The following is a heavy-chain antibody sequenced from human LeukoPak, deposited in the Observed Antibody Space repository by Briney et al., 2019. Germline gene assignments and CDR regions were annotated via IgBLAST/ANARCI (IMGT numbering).Heavy chain of an antibody. CDR3: ARVWEWLPDY. J-gene: IGHJ4*02. CDR1: GFPFSSYW. V-gene: IGHV3-7*05. Sequence: GGPLRLSCAPSGFPFSSYWMSWLRQAPGKGLEGVANIKQDGSEKYYVDSVKGRFTISRDNAKNSLYLQMNSLRAEDTAVYYCARVWEWLPDYWGQGTLVTVSS. CDR2: IKQDGSEK. D-gene: IGHD3-3*01.